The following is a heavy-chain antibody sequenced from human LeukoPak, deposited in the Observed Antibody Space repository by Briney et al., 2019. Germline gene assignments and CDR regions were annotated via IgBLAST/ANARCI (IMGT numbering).Heavy chain of an antibody. D-gene: IGHD3-22*01. J-gene: IGHJ4*02. CDR3: ARDPYDSSGYPMGY. V-gene: IGHV3-30-3*01. CDR2: ISYDASNK. CDR1: GFTFRSYA. Sequence: AGGSLRLSCAASGFTFRSYAVHWVRQAPGKGLEWVAGISYDASNKYYADSAKGRFTISRDNSKNTLSLQMNSLRAEDTAVYYCARDPYDSSGYPMGYWGQGTLVTVSS.